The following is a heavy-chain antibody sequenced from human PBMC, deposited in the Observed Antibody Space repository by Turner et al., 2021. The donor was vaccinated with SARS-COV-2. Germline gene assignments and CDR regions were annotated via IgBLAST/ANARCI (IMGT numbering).Heavy chain of an antibody. Sequence: QVQLQQWGAGLLKPSETLSITCAVSGGSFSNHFWTWLRQPPGKGLEWIEEIDHSVRTRYKSPLESRFTISVDTPKKQFSLGLSSVTAADTAVYYCARVGSSLGARLNMGRPAITPKRSGIDFWGQGSLVTVSS. CDR2: IDHSVRT. D-gene: IGHD3-10*01. CDR3: ARVGSSLGARLNMGRPAITPKRSGIDF. V-gene: IGHV4-34*02. J-gene: IGHJ4*02. CDR1: GGSFSNHF.